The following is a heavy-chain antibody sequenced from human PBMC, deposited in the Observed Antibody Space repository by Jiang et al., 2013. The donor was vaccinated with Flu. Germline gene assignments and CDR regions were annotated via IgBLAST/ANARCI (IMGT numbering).Heavy chain of an antibody. CDR2: ITGGFGNA. D-gene: IGHD6-19*01. Sequence: GAEVKKPGASVKVSCKTSGYTFTDYAIHWVRQAPGQSLEWMGWITGGFGNAKFSQKFQDRVSITRDTPASTFFMEVTSLRSEDTAVYYCTRSSVAGAFDYWGQGTLVTVSS. CDR3: TRSSVAGAFDY. CDR1: GYTFTDYA. J-gene: IGHJ4*02. V-gene: IGHV1-3*01.